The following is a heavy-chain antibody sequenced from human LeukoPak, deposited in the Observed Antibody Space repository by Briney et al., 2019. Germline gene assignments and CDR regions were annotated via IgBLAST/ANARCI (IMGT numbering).Heavy chain of an antibody. CDR3: AKGYSDYLDY. Sequence: PGRSLRLSCAASGFTFSSFGMHWVRQAPGKGLEWVAQISYDGTKKYYGDSVKGRFTISRDNPENTLYLQMNSLRREDTALYYCAKGYSDYLDYWGQGALVTVSS. D-gene: IGHD4-11*01. J-gene: IGHJ4*02. CDR1: GFTFSSFG. V-gene: IGHV3-30*18. CDR2: ISYDGTKK.